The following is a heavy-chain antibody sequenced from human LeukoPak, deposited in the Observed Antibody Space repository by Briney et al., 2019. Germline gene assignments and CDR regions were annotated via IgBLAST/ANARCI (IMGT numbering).Heavy chain of an antibody. D-gene: IGHD3-16*01. CDR1: GGSFSDYY. CDR3: ARTRIGGGDY. CDR2: INHSGST. V-gene: IGHV4-34*01. J-gene: IGHJ4*02. Sequence: SETLSLTCVVYGGSFSDYYWSWIRQPPGKGLEWIGEINHSGSTNYNPSLKSRVTISVDTSKNQFSLKLSSVTAADTAVYYCARTRIGGGDYWGQGTLVTVSS.